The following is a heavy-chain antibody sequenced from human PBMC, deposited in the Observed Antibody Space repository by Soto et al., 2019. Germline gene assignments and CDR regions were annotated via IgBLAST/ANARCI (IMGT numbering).Heavy chain of an antibody. CDR3: ARQPYDSTGYYYGA. CDR2: MYSGGNT. Sequence: QLQLQESGPGLVKPSETLSLTCTVSGGSFSSSTYYWGWIRQPPGKGLEWIGRMYSGGNTYYNPSIKSRVTVAVDTSKNDFSLKLTSVTAADTAMYYCARQPYDSTGYYYGAWGQGTLVTVSS. J-gene: IGHJ5*02. D-gene: IGHD3-22*01. CDR1: GGSFSSSTYY. V-gene: IGHV4-39*01.